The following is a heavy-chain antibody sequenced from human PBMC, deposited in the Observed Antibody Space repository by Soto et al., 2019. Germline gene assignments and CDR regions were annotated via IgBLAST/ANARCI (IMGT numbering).Heavy chain of an antibody. V-gene: IGHV4-4*07. CDR3: AVETVGGSPGDC. CDR2: VSTSGHP. J-gene: IGHJ1*01. D-gene: IGHD1-26*01. Sequence: LSLTCTVSGGSISDYSSSHYWSWIRQPAGKGLEWVGRVSTSGHPTYSPSLESRVTMSLDTSKNQFSLTVNSVTAADTAMYYCAVETVGGSPGDCWGQGTLVTVSS. CDR1: GGSISDYSSSHY.